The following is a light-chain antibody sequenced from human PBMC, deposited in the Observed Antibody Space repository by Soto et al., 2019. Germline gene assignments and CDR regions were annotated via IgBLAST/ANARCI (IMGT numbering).Light chain of an antibody. CDR2: EGD. Sequence: NFMLTQPHSVSESPGKTVTLSCTRSSGSIASNYVQWYQQRPGSAPTTMIYEGDQRPSGVPDRFSGSIDSSSNSASLTISGLKTEDEADYYCQSYDSSNLVLFGGGTKVTVL. V-gene: IGLV6-57*03. CDR3: QSYDSSNLVL. J-gene: IGLJ2*01. CDR1: SGSIASNY.